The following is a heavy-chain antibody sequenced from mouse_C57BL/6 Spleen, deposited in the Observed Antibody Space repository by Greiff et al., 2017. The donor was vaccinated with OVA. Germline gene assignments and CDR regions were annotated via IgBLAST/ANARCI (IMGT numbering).Heavy chain of an antibody. CDR1: GFTFSSYG. CDR3: ARQGTIVAHGYFDV. D-gene: IGHD2-5*01. J-gene: IGHJ1*03. V-gene: IGHV5-6*01. CDR2: ISSGGSYT. Sequence: EVQLVESGGDLVKPGGSLKLSCAASGFTFSSYGMSWVRQTPDKRLEWVATISSGGSYTYYPDSVKGRFTISRDNAKNTLYLQMSSLKSEDTAMYYGARQGTIVAHGYFDVWGTGTTVTVSS.